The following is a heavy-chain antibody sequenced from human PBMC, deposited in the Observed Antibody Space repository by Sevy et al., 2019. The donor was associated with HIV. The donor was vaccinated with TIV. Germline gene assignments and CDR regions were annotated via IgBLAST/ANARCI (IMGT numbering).Heavy chain of an antibody. J-gene: IGHJ6*02. Sequence: GGSLRLSCVVSGFTFNTYAMTWVRQAPGKGLEWVSAISGSGGSTYYADSVKGRFTISRDNSKNTLYLQMNSLRAEDTAVYYCAKGGPRITIFGVVVGPEDYYYGMDVWGQGTTVTVSS. V-gene: IGHV3-23*01. CDR1: GFTFNTYA. CDR3: AKGGPRITIFGVVVGPEDYYYGMDV. CDR2: ISGSGGST. D-gene: IGHD3-3*01.